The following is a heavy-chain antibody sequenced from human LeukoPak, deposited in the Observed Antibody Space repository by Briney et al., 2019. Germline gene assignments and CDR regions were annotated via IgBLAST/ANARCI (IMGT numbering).Heavy chain of an antibody. CDR3: ARGWEYQLLGSGWFDP. V-gene: IGHV4-34*01. CDR1: GGSFSGYY. D-gene: IGHD2-2*01. Sequence: PSETLSLTCAVYGGSFSGYYWSWIRQPPGKGLECIGEINHSGSTNYNPSLKSRVTISVDTSKNQFSLKLSSVTAADTAVYYCARGWEYQLLGSGWFDPWGQGILVTVSS. CDR2: INHSGST. J-gene: IGHJ5*02.